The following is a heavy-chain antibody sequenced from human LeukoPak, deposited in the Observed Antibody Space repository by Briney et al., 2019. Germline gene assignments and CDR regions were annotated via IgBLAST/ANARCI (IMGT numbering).Heavy chain of an antibody. D-gene: IGHD2-15*01. CDR3: VRGYSFGPYGMDV. CDR2: NRDSGGST. V-gene: IGHV3-64D*09. J-gene: IGHJ6*02. Sequence: GGSLRLSCSASGFPFSSYAMQWGGQAPGKGLEDVAANRDSGGSTYYADSVKRRFTISRDNSKTALYLQMSRLRAEATAVYFCVRGYSFGPYGMDVWGQGTTVTVSS. CDR1: GFPFSSYA.